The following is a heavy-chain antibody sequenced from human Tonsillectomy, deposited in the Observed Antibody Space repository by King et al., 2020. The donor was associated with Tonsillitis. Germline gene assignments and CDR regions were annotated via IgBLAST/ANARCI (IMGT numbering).Heavy chain of an antibody. CDR2: IKSNTDGGTT. J-gene: IGHJ2*01. CDR3: TTQYTSGWYNWYFDL. CDR1: GFTFSNAW. Sequence: VQLVESGGGLVKPGGSLRLSCAASGFTFSNAWMSWVRQAPGQGLEWVGRIKSNTDGGTTDYAAPVQGRFTISRDDSKNTLYLHMNSLKTEDTAVYYCTTQYTSGWYNWYFDLWGRGTLVTVSS. D-gene: IGHD6-19*01. V-gene: IGHV3-15*01.